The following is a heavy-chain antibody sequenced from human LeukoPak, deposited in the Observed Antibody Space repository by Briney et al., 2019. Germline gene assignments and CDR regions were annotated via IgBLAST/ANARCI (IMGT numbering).Heavy chain of an antibody. J-gene: IGHJ4*02. D-gene: IGHD4-17*01. CDR3: ARDFLTVTTSVLDY. CDR1: GFTFSSYS. V-gene: IGHV3-21*01. Sequence: GGSLRLSCAASGFTFSSYSMNWVRQAPGKGLEWVSSISSSSSYIYYADSVKGRFTISRDNAKNSLYLQMNSLRAEDTAVYYCARDFLTVTTSVLDYWGQGTLVTVSS. CDR2: ISSSSSYI.